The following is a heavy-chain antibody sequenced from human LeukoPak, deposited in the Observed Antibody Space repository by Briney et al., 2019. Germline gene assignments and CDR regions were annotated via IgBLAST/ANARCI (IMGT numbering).Heavy chain of an antibody. J-gene: IGHJ4*02. D-gene: IGHD3-22*01. Sequence: DPGGSLRLSCAASGFPFSNYWMMWVRQAPGKGLEWVANIEGDGGQKYYADSVKGRFTISRDNAKNSLYLQINSVRDEDSAVYYCARIGYHSCGSDYWGQGTLVTVSS. CDR2: IEGDGGQK. CDR1: GFPFSNYW. V-gene: IGHV3-7*01. CDR3: ARIGYHSCGSDY.